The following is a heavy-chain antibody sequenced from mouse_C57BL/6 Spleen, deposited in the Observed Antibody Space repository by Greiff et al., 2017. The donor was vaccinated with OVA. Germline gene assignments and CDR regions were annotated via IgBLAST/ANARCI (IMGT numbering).Heavy chain of an antibody. CDR3: ARVVATRGYFDY. CDR1: GYTFTSYW. CDR2: IDPSDSYT. J-gene: IGHJ2*01. D-gene: IGHD1-1*01. V-gene: IGHV1-69*01. Sequence: QVQLQQPGAELVMPGASVKLSCKASGYTFTSYWMHWVKQRPGQGLEWIGAIDPSDSYTNYNQKFKGKSTLTVDKSSSTAYMQRSSLTPEDSAVYYCARVVATRGYFDYWGQGTTLTVSS.